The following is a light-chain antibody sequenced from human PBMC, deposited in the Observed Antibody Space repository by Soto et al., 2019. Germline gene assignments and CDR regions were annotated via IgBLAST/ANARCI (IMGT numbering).Light chain of an antibody. CDR1: QSVSSTF. V-gene: IGKV3-20*01. CDR2: GAS. Sequence: EIGLTQSPATLSLSPGEGATLSCRASQSVSSTFLAWYQHKPGRPPRLLIYGASSRATDIPDRFSGGGSGTDFNLTIIRLEPEDFAVYYGQQYGSLPWTFGQGTKVEIK. J-gene: IGKJ1*01. CDR3: QQYGSLPWT.